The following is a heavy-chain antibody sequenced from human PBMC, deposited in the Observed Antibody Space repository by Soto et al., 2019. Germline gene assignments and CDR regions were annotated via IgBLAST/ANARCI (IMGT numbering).Heavy chain of an antibody. V-gene: IGHV4-59*01. D-gene: IGHD3-22*01. CDR2: IYYSGST. J-gene: IGHJ6*02. CDR3: ARDRSGWYYESSGYRTRYYYGMDV. Sequence: SETLSLTCTVSGGSISSYYWSWIRQPPGKGLGRIGYIYYSGSTNYNPSLKSRVTISVDTSKNQFSLKLSSVTAADTAVYYCARDRSGWYYESSGYRTRYYYGMDVWGQGTTVTVSS. CDR1: GGSISSYY.